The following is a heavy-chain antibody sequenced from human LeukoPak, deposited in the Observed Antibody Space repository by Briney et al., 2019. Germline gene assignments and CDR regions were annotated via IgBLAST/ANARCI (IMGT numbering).Heavy chain of an antibody. CDR1: GGSISNYY. D-gene: IGHD3-16*01. CDR2: IYYSGST. J-gene: IGHJ6*02. V-gene: IGHV4-59*01. CDR3: ARVGGTNYYYYGMDV. Sequence: PSETLSLTCTVSGGSISNYYWSWIRQSPGKGLEWIGYIYYSGSTNYNPSLKSRVTISVDTSKNQFSLKLSSVTAADTAVYYCARVGGTNYYYYGMDVWGQGTTVTVSS.